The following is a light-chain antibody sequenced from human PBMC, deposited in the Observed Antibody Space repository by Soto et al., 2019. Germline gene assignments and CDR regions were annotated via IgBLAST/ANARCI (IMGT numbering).Light chain of an antibody. V-gene: IGKV1-12*02. CDR3: QQLNKYPST. CDR2: AAS. CDR1: ERINTY. Sequence: DIQMTQSPSSVSASVGDRVTITCRASERINTYLAWYQQQPGKAPKLLIYAASSLQSGVPSRFSGSGSGTEFTLTISSLQPEDFATYYCQQLNKYPSTFGGGTKVDIK. J-gene: IGKJ4*01.